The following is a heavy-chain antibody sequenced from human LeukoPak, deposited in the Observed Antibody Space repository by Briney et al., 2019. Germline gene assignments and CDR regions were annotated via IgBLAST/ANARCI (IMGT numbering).Heavy chain of an antibody. V-gene: IGHV4-59*01. D-gene: IGHD3-10*01. CDR1: GGSISSYY. CDR3: ARAVLLWFGESLDAFDI. J-gene: IGHJ3*02. CDR2: IYYSGST. Sequence: PSETLSLTCTVSGGSISSYYWSWIRQPPGKGLEWLGYIYYSGSTNYNPSLKSRVTISVDTSKNQFSLKLSSVTAADTAVYYCARAVLLWFGESLDAFDIWGQGTMVTVSS.